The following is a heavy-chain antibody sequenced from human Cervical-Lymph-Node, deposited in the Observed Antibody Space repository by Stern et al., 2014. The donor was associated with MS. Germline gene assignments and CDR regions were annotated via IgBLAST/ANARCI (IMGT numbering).Heavy chain of an antibody. CDR3: APSGCSSTSCPNWYFDL. J-gene: IGHJ2*01. Sequence: QLQLQESGPGLVKPSETLSLTCTVSGGSISSSSYYWGWIRQPPGKGLEWIGSIYYRGPTYYNPTLKNRFTISVDTSKNQFPLKLSSVTAADTAVYYCAPSGCSSTSCPNWYFDLWGRGTLVTVSS. V-gene: IGHV4-39*01. CDR1: GGSISSSSYY. D-gene: IGHD2-2*01. CDR2: IYYRGPT.